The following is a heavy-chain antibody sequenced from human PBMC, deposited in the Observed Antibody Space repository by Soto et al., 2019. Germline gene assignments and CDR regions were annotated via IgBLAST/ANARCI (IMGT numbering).Heavy chain of an antibody. Sequence: QVQLVQSGAEVKKPGSSVKVSCKASGGTFSSYAISWVRQAPGQGLEWVGGIIPIVGTANYAQKFQGRVTSTADEATSTAYMEQGSMRSGDTAVEYCARASDTARAAFCYGMDVWGQGNTVTVSS. V-gene: IGHV1-69*01. D-gene: IGHD5-18*01. CDR2: IIPIVGTA. CDR1: GGTFSSYA. CDR3: ARASDTARAAFCYGMDV. J-gene: IGHJ6*02.